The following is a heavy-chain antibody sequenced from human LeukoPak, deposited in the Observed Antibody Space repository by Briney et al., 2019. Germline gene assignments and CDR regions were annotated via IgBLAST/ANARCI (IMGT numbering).Heavy chain of an antibody. V-gene: IGHV3-21*04. Sequence: GGSLRLSCAASGFTFSSYSMNWVRQAPGKGLEWVSSISSSSSYIYYADSVKGRFTISRDNAKNSLYLQMNSLRAEDTAVYYCTPSTEYYGSGSYTFYYYGMDVWGQGTTVTVSS. CDR1: GFTFSSYS. CDR3: TPSTEYYGSGSYTFYYYGMDV. CDR2: ISSSSSYI. D-gene: IGHD3-10*01. J-gene: IGHJ6*02.